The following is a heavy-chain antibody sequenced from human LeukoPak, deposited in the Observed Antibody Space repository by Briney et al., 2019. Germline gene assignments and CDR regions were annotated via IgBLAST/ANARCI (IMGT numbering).Heavy chain of an antibody. J-gene: IGHJ3*02. V-gene: IGHV3-21*01. Sequence: GGSLRLSCEASGFIFSDYNMNWVRQAPGKGLEWVSSISSGGTYKYYADSVKGRFTISRDNAQNSLYLQMNGLRAEDSSVYYCARPTTVTTISADAFDIWGQGTMVTVSS. CDR2: ISSGGTYK. CDR1: GFIFSDYN. CDR3: ARPTTVTTISADAFDI. D-gene: IGHD4-17*01.